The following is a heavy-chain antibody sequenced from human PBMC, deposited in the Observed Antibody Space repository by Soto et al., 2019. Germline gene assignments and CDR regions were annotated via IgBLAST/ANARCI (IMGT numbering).Heavy chain of an antibody. CDR1: GYTFTSYD. CDR2: MNPNSGNT. D-gene: IGHD3-9*01. CDR3: ARERTYFGDY. J-gene: IGHJ4*02. Sequence: ASVKVSCKASGYTFTSYDINWVRQATGQGLEWMGWMNPNSGNTGYAQKFQGRVTITADKSTSTAYMELSSLRSEDTAVYYCARERTYFGDYWGQGTLVTVSS. V-gene: IGHV1-8*01.